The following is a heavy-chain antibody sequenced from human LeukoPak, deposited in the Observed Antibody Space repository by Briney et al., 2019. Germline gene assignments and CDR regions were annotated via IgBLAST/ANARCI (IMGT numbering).Heavy chain of an antibody. Sequence: GGSLRLSCAASGSTFSSYWMHWVRRLPGKGLVWVSRINTDGSSTIYADSVKGRFTISRDNAKNTLYLQMNSLRAEDTAVYYCTRGYVGIDYWGQGTLVTVSS. J-gene: IGHJ4*02. CDR2: INTDGSST. V-gene: IGHV3-74*01. D-gene: IGHD5-12*01. CDR3: TRGYVGIDY. CDR1: GSTFSSYW.